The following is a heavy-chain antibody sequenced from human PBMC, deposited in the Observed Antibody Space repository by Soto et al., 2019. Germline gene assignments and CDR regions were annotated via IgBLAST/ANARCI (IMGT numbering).Heavy chain of an antibody. Sequence: QVQLVQSGAEVKKPGASVKVSCKASGYTFTSYYMHWVRQAPGQGLEWMGIINPSGTTTDYAQKFQGRGTMTRETSTSTYYMELRSMRSEDTAVYYCERPQIASHYYYGMDVWGKGTTVTVSS. CDR3: ERPQIASHYYYGMDV. CDR1: GYTFTSYY. J-gene: IGHJ6*04. CDR2: INPSGTTT. V-gene: IGHV1-46*01. D-gene: IGHD2-2*01.